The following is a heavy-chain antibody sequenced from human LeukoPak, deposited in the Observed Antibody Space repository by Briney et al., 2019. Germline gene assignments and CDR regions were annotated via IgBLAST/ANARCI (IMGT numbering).Heavy chain of an antibody. J-gene: IGHJ3*02. D-gene: IGHD1-14*01. CDR3: ARQSADHDAFDI. CDR2: TYYRSKWYS. V-gene: IGHV6-1*01. Sequence: SQTLSLTCAISGDSVSSVRAAWNWIRQSPSRGLQWLGRTYYRSKWYSEYAVSVKSRISINPDTSKNQFSLQLNSVNPEDTAVYYCARQSADHDAFDIWGQGTMVTVSS. CDR1: GDSVSSVRAA.